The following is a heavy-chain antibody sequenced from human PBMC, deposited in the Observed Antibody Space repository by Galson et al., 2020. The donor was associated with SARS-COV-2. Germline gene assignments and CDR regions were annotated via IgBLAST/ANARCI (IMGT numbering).Heavy chain of an antibody. CDR1: EFTFIYFE. V-gene: IGHV3-48*03. CDR3: VRGGRTRLDY. J-gene: IGHJ4*02. Sequence: GGSLRLSCAASEFTFIYFEMNWFRQAPGKGLEWGSYISGSGNDIYYSDTVKGRFTISRDNAKNSLFLQMNSLRADDTAVYYCVRGGRTRLDYWGQGTLVTVSS. CDR2: ISGSGNDI. D-gene: IGHD3-10*01.